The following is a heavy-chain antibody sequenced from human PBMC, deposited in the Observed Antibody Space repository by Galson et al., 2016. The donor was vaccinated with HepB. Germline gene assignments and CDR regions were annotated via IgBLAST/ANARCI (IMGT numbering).Heavy chain of an antibody. Sequence: SLRLSCAASGFVFDDYAMHWVRQAPGRGLEWVASISWNSGIIDYADSVEGRFTISRDNAKNSLFLQMNSLSTDDTAFYYCAKDTGSTGLYPDSWGQGTLVTVSS. CDR2: ISWNSGII. CDR3: AKDTGSTGLYPDS. J-gene: IGHJ4*02. V-gene: IGHV3-9*01. CDR1: GFVFDDYA. D-gene: IGHD6-19*01.